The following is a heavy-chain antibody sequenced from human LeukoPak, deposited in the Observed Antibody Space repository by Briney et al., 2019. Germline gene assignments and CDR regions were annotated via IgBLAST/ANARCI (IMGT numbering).Heavy chain of an antibody. V-gene: IGHV3-48*03. CDR3: ARGIQLWHYYFDY. CDR2: ISSSGSTI. D-gene: IGHD5-18*01. Sequence: GGSLRLSCAASGFDLGHYEVNWVRQAPGKGLEWVSYISSSGSTIYYADSVKGRFTISRDNAKNSLYLQMNSLRAEDTAVYYCARGIQLWHYYFDYWGQGTLVTVSS. CDR1: GFDLGHYE. J-gene: IGHJ4*02.